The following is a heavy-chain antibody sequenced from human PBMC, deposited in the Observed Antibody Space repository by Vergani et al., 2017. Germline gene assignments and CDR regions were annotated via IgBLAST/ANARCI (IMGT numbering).Heavy chain of an antibody. V-gene: IGHV4-4*03. Sequence: QVQLQESGPGLVKPPGTLFLTCAVSGDSISSNNCWTWVRQPPGKGLEWIGEICHTEDTKYSPSLKSRVTVSVDTSKSQFSLKLNSLTVADTAVYYCARARPYCTSGSCPAIWGQGTLVTGSS. CDR2: ICHTEDT. J-gene: IGHJ4*02. D-gene: IGHD2-15*01. CDR3: ARARPYCTSGSCPAI. CDR1: GDSISSNNC.